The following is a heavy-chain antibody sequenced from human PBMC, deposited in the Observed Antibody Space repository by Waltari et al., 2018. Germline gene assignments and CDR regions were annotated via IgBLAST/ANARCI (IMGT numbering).Heavy chain of an antibody. Sequence: QVQLQESGPGLVKPSETLSLTCTVSGGSISSYYWSWIRQPPGKGLEWIGYIYYSGSTNDNPSRKSRVTISVDTSKNQFSRKLSSVTAADTAVYYCARGGHNWFDPWGQGTLVTVSS. V-gene: IGHV4-59*01. CDR1: GGSISSYY. CDR2: IYYSGST. CDR3: ARGGHNWFDP. J-gene: IGHJ5*02.